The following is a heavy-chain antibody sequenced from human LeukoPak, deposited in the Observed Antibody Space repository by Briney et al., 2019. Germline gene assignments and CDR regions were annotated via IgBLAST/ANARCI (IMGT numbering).Heavy chain of an antibody. Sequence: PGGSLRLSCAASGLTFNYAWMNWVRQAPGKGLEWVGHIKTESDGGTTDYAAPVKGRFTISRDDSKNTLYLQMNSLEIEDTAVYYCATDYLYSSGWREAYWGQGTLVTVSS. D-gene: IGHD6-19*01. CDR3: ATDYLYSSGWREAY. CDR2: IKTESDGGTT. J-gene: IGHJ4*02. V-gene: IGHV3-15*01. CDR1: GLTFNYAW.